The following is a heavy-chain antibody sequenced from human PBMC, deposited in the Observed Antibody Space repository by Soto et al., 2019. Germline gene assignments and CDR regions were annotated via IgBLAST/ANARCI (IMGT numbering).Heavy chain of an antibody. CDR2: ISAYNGNT. CDR3: AREGTYYGSGSYQDWFDP. D-gene: IGHD3-10*01. Sequence: QVQLVQSGAEVKKPGASVKVSCKASGYTFTSYGISWVRQAPGQGLEWMGWISAYNGNTNYAQKLQGRVTMTTDTSTSTAYMELRSLRSDDTAVYYCAREGTYYGSGSYQDWFDPWGQGTLVTVSS. V-gene: IGHV1-18*01. CDR1: GYTFTSYG. J-gene: IGHJ5*02.